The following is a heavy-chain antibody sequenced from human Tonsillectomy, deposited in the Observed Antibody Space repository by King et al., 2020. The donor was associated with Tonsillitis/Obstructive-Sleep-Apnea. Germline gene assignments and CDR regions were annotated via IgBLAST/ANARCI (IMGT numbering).Heavy chain of an antibody. CDR2: INSDGSST. J-gene: IGHJ6*03. Sequence: VQLVESGGGLVQPGGSLRLSCAASGFTFSSYCMHWVRQAPGKGLVWVSRINSDGSSTSYADSVKGRFSISRDNAKHTLYLQMNSLRAEDTAVYYCARGGNFWSGYAYYMDVWGKGTTVTVSS. CDR3: ARGGNFWSGYAYYMDV. D-gene: IGHD3-3*01. V-gene: IGHV3-74*01. CDR1: GFTFSSYC.